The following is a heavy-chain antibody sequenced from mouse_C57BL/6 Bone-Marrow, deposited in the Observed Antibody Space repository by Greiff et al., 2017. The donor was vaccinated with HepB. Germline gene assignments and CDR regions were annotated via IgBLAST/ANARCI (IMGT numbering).Heavy chain of an antibody. CDR3: ARDGIRFDV. Sequence: EVQLVESGPGLVKPSQSLSLTCSVTGYSITSGYYWNWIRQFPGNKLEWMGYISYDGSNNYNPSLKNRISITRDTSKNQFFLKLNSVTTEDTATYYCARDGIRFDVWGTGTTVTVSS. V-gene: IGHV3-6*01. D-gene: IGHD1-1*01. CDR1: GYSITSGYY. J-gene: IGHJ1*03. CDR2: ISYDGSN.